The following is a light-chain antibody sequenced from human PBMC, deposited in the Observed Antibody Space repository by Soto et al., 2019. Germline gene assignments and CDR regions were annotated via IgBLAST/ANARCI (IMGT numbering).Light chain of an antibody. V-gene: IGLV2-11*01. CDR3: CSYAGSYTYV. J-gene: IGLJ1*01. Sequence: LTQPRSVSGAPGPSVTISCTGNSSDVGGYNYVSWYQQHPGKAPKLMIYDVSKRPSGVPDRFSGSKSGNTASLTISGLQAEDEADYYCCSYAGSYTYVFGTGTKVTVL. CDR2: DVS. CDR1: SSDVGGYNY.